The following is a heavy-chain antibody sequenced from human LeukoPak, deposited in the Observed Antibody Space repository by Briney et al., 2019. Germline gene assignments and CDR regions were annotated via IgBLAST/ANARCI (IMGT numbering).Heavy chain of an antibody. D-gene: IGHD6-19*01. CDR1: GFTFIDYD. CDR3: ARGGIQVSGIDEFDY. CDR2: IGIRGDT. V-gene: IGHV3-13*01. J-gene: IGHJ4*02. Sequence: QPGGSLRLSCAASGFTFIDYDMHWVRQVIGKCLEWVSAIGIRGDTHYSGSVKGRFTISRGNAESSLYLQMNSLRAEDTAVYYCARGGIQVSGIDEFDYWGQGTLVTVSS.